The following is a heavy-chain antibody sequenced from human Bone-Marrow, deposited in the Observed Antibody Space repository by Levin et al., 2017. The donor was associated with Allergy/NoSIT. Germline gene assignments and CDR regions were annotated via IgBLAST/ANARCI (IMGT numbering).Heavy chain of an antibody. V-gene: IGHV1-2*02. CDR2: INPNSGDT. J-gene: IGHJ3*01. CDR3: ARSRGFLVPGRAFDV. D-gene: IGHD3-10*01. Sequence: GASVKVSCKTSGYTFTAQYLHWVRQAPGQGLEWMGWINPNSGDTKHAQKFQGRVTMTRNTAITTAYMELSRLTSDDTAIYFCARSRGFLVPGRAFDVWGQGTILTVSS. CDR1: GYTFTAQY.